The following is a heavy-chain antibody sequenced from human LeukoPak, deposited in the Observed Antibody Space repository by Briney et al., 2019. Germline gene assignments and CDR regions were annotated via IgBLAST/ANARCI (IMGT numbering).Heavy chain of an antibody. D-gene: IGHD3-9*01. V-gene: IGHV4-34*01. Sequence: KPSETLSLTCAVYGGSFSGYYWSWIRQPPGKGLEWIGSIYYSGSTYYNPSLKSRVTISVDTSKNQFSLKLSSVTAADTAVYYCARLYGPRGYDILTGHFDYWGQGTLVTVSS. J-gene: IGHJ4*02. CDR2: IYYSGST. CDR1: GGSFSGYY. CDR3: ARLYGPRGYDILTGHFDY.